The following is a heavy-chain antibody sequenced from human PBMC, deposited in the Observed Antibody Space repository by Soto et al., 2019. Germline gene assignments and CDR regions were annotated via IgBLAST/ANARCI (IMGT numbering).Heavy chain of an antibody. Sequence: GESLKISCKGPGHLFNNHWIGWVRQTPGKGLEWMGLIFTRDSETKTSPSFQGHVSFSVDNSINTAYLQWTSLKTADTGMYFCARGYFDSGHGYDLWGQGTLVTASS. CDR1: GHLFNNHW. D-gene: IGHD3-10*01. J-gene: IGHJ5*02. CDR3: ARGYFDSGHGYDL. CDR2: IFTRDSET. V-gene: IGHV5-51*01.